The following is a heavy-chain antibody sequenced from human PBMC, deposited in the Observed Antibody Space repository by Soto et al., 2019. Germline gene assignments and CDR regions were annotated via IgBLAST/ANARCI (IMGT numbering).Heavy chain of an antibody. CDR2: ISAYNGNT. CDR1: GYTFTSYG. V-gene: IGHV1-18*04. Sequence: ASGKVSCKASGYTFTSYGISWVRQAPGQGLEWMGWISAYNGNTHYAQKLQGRVTMTTEKSTSTAYMELRRLRSDDTAVYYCARDFRSRTSCYGDWGPGTPVXVS. J-gene: IGHJ1*01. CDR3: ARDFRSRTSCYGD. D-gene: IGHD2-2*01.